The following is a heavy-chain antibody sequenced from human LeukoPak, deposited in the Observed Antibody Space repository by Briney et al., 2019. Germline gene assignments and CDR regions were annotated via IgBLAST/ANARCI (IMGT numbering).Heavy chain of an antibody. D-gene: IGHD5-18*01. CDR3: ARVRYSYGYDW. V-gene: IGHV3-74*01. Sequence: GGSLRLSCAASGFTFGNYWMHWVRQAPGKGLVWVSRINSDGRSISYADSVKGRFTISRDNAKDTLYLQMNSLRAEDTAVYYCARVRYSYGYDWWGQGTLVTVSS. CDR1: GFTFGNYW. J-gene: IGHJ4*02. CDR2: INSDGRSI.